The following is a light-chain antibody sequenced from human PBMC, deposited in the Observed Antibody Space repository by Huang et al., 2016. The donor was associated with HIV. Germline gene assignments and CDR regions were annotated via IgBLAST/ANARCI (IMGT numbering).Light chain of an antibody. V-gene: IGKV3-15*01. CDR2: VAS. CDR1: QSVSSN. CDR3: QQYQDWPRT. Sequence: EIVMTQSPGTLSLSPGERATLSCRPSQSVSSNLAWYQHKPGQAPRLLIYVASTRATGVPARFRGSGSGTDFTLTISSLQSDDFVVYYCQQYQDWPRTFGQGTKVEIK. J-gene: IGKJ1*01.